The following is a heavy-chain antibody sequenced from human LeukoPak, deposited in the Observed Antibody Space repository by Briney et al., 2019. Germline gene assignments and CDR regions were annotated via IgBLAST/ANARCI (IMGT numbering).Heavy chain of an antibody. Sequence: KPSETLSLTCAVYGGSFSGYYWSWIRQPPGKGPEWIGEINHSGSTNYNPSLKSRVTISVDTSKNQFSLKLSSVTAADTAVYYCASAGADSSGYYAPGDAFDIWGQGTMVTVSS. D-gene: IGHD3-22*01. CDR3: ASAGADSSGYYAPGDAFDI. CDR2: INHSGST. J-gene: IGHJ3*02. V-gene: IGHV4-34*01. CDR1: GGSFSGYY.